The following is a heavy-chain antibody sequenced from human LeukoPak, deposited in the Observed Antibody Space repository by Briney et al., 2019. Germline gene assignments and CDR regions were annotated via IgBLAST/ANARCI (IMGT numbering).Heavy chain of an antibody. CDR2: ISSSSSTI. D-gene: IGHD4-23*01. V-gene: IGHV3-48*01. Sequence: GGSLRLSCAASGFTFSSYSMNWVRQAPGKGLEWVSYISSSSSTIYYADSVKGRFTISRDNAKNSLYLQMNSLRAEDTAVYYCARELAGSRWDYFDFWGQGTLVTVSS. J-gene: IGHJ4*02. CDR1: GFTFSSYS. CDR3: ARELAGSRWDYFDF.